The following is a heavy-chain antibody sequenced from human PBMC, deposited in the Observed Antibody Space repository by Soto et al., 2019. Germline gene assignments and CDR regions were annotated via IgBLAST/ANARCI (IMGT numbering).Heavy chain of an antibody. CDR1: GGSISSYY. CDR3: ARDDRYFYDSSGYRPRAAFDI. V-gene: IGHV4-4*07. Sequence: SETLSLTCTVSGGSISSYYWSWIRQPAGKGLEWIGRIYTSGSTNYNPSLKSRVTMSVDTSKNQFSLKLSSVTAADTAVYYCARDDRYFYDSSGYRPRAAFDIWGQGTMVTVSS. D-gene: IGHD3-22*01. J-gene: IGHJ3*02. CDR2: IYTSGST.